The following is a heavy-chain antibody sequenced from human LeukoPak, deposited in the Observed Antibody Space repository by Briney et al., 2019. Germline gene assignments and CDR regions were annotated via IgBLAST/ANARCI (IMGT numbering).Heavy chain of an antibody. J-gene: IGHJ4*02. CDR1: GRSISNYY. CDR3: ARFHGSGFYLDY. D-gene: IGHD3-10*01. CDR2: IYISGST. Sequence: PSETLSLTCTVSGRSISNYYWSWVRQPAGKGREWIGRIYISGSTNYNPSLKSRVTISVDKSKNQFSLKLSSVTAADTAVYYCARFHGSGFYLDYWGQGTLVTVSS. V-gene: IGHV4-4*07.